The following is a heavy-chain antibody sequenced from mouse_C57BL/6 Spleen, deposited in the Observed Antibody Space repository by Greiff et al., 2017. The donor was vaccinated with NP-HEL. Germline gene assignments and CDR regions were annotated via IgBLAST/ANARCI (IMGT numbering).Heavy chain of an antibody. CDR2: ISYDGSN. V-gene: IGHV3-6*01. Sequence: DVQLQESGPGLVKPSQSLSLTCSVTGYSITSGYYWNWIRQFPGNKLEWMGYISYDGSNNYNPSLKNRISITRDTSKNQFFLKLNSVTTEDTATYYCARGANWDYWGQGTTLTVSS. CDR1: GYSITSGYY. CDR3: ARGANWDY. D-gene: IGHD4-1*01. J-gene: IGHJ2*01.